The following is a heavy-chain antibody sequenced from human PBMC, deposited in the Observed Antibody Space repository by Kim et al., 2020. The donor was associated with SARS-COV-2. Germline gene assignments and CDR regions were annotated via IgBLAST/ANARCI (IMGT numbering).Heavy chain of an antibody. J-gene: IGHJ4*02. Sequence: SVKVSCKASGGTFSSYAISWVRQAPGQGLEWMGGIIPIFGTANYAQKFQGRVTITADESTSTAYMELSSLRSEDTAVYYCARMGRDCGGDCYSRQQYYFDYWGQGTLVTVSS. V-gene: IGHV1-69*13. D-gene: IGHD2-21*02. CDR1: GGTFSSYA. CDR2: IIPIFGTA. CDR3: ARMGRDCGGDCYSRQQYYFDY.